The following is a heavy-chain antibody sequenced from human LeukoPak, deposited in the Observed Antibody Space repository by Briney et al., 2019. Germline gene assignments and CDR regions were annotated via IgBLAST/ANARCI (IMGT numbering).Heavy chain of an antibody. CDR1: GYSISSGYY. CDR3: ARALRGVGAIV. J-gene: IGHJ4*02. V-gene: IGHV4-61*01. D-gene: IGHD1-26*01. Sequence: SETLSLTCTVTGYSISSGYYWSWIRQPPGKGLEWIGYIYYSGSTNYNPSLKSRVTISVDTSKNQFSLKLSSVTAADTAVYYCARALRGVGAIVWGQGTLVTVSS. CDR2: IYYSGST.